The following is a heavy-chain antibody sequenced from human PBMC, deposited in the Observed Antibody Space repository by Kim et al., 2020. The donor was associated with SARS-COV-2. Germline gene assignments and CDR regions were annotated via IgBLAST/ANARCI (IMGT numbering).Heavy chain of an antibody. Sequence: GGSLRLSCAASGFTFSNAWMSWVRQAPGKGLEWVGRIKSKTDGGTTDYAAPVKGRFTISRDDSKNTLYLQMNSLKTEDTAVYYCTTAHGSKAARRDYWGQGNLVTVSS. CDR1: GFTFSNAW. CDR3: TTAHGSKAARRDY. CDR2: IKSKTDGGTT. D-gene: IGHD6-6*01. V-gene: IGHV3-15*01. J-gene: IGHJ4*02.